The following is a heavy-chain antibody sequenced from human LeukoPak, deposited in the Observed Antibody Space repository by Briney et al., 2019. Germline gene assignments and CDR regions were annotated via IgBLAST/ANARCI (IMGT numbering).Heavy chain of an antibody. V-gene: IGHV1-46*01. CDR1: GYTFTIYY. Sequence: ASVKVSCKASGYTFTIYYIHWVRQAPGQGLEWMGRVNPSGGSTSYAQNFQDRVTMTRDTSTTTAYMELSSLRSEDTAAYYCARTLAAAGTDYWGQGTLVTVSS. D-gene: IGHD6-13*01. CDR3: ARTLAAAGTDY. J-gene: IGHJ4*02. CDR2: VNPSGGST.